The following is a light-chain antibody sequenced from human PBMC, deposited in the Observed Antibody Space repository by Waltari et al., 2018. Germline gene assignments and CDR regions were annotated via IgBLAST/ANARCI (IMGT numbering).Light chain of an antibody. Sequence: QSALTQPASVSGSPGQSTTIPCTGTSDDVGGYDSVSWYQPRPGKAPKLIIYDVSDRPSGVSNRFSGSRSANTASLAISGLQAEDEAHYYCGSYTSSDTWIFGGGTKLTVL. CDR2: DVS. V-gene: IGLV2-14*03. J-gene: IGLJ2*01. CDR1: SDDVGGYDS. CDR3: GSYTSSDTWI.